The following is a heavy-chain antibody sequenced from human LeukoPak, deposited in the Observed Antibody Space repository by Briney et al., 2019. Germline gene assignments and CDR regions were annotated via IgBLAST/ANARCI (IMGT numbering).Heavy chain of an antibody. J-gene: IGHJ3*02. CDR2: MNPNSGNT. D-gene: IGHD2-21*02. CDR1: GYTFTSYD. Sequence: ASVKVSCKASGYTFTSYDTNWVRQATGQGLEWMGWMNPNSGNTGYAQKFQGRVTMTRNTSISTAYMELSSLRSEDTAVYYCARVPCGVDCHGDQNNAFDIWGQGTMVTVSS. CDR3: ARVPCGVDCHGDQNNAFDI. V-gene: IGHV1-8*01.